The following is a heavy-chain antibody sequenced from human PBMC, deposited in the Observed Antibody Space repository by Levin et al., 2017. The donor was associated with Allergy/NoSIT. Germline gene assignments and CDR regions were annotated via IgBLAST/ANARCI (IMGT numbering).Heavy chain of an antibody. Sequence: GSLRLSCAVYGGSFSSYYWTWIRQPPGKGLEWIGEINHSGGTNYNPSLKSRVTISVDTSKNQFSLKLSFVTAADTAVYYCARGGDGSGSSDFDYWGQGTLVTVSS. CDR3: ARGGDGSGSSDFDY. J-gene: IGHJ4*02. CDR2: INHSGGT. D-gene: IGHD3-10*01. CDR1: GGSFSSYY. V-gene: IGHV4-34*01.